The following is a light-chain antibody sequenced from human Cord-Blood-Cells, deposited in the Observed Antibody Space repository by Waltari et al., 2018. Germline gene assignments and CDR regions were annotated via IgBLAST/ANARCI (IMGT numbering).Light chain of an antibody. CDR2: EGS. V-gene: IGLV2-23*01. CDR1: SSDVGSYNL. CDR3: CSYAGSSTL. J-gene: IGLJ2*01. Sequence: QSALTQPASVSGSPGQSITISCTGTSSDVGSYNLVSWNQQHPGKAPKLMIYEGSKRPSGVSNRFSGSKSGNTASLTISVLQAEDEADYYCCSYAGSSTLFGGGTKLTVL.